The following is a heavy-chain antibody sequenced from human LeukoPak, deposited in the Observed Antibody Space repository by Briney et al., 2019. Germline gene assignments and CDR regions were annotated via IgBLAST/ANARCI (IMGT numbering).Heavy chain of an antibody. V-gene: IGHV3-21*01. Sequence: GGSLRLSCAASRFTFPSYSMNWVRQAPGKGLEWVSSITSSSSYISYADSVKGRFTISRDNAKKSLHLQMNSLRAEDTAVYYCGSSTLSGIGVFDIWGQGTMVTVSS. J-gene: IGHJ3*02. CDR1: RFTFPSYS. D-gene: IGHD2/OR15-2a*01. CDR2: ITSSSSYI. CDR3: GSSTLSGIGVFDI.